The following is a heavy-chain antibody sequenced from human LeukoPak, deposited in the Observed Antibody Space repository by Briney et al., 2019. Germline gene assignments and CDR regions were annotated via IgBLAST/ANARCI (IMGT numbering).Heavy chain of an antibody. CDR2: INHSGST. Sequence: SETLSLTCAVYGGSFSGYHWSWIRQPPGKGLEWIGEINHSGSTNYNPSLKSRVTISVDTSKNQFSLKLSSVTAADTAVYYCANRIAAPGTGIDYWGQGTVVTVSS. CDR3: ANRIAAPGTGIDY. D-gene: IGHD6-13*01. CDR1: GGSFSGYH. V-gene: IGHV4-34*01. J-gene: IGHJ4*02.